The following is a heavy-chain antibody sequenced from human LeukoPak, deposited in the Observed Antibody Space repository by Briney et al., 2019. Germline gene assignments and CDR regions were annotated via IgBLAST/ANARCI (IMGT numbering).Heavy chain of an antibody. CDR3: TRGSSRYCSSTSCYTRYYYYYMDV. V-gene: IGHV4-34*01. Sequence: PSEILSLTCAVYGGSFSGYYWSWIRQPPGKGLEWIGEINHSGSTNYNPSLKSRVTISVDTSKNQFSLKLSSVTAADTAVYYCTRGSSRYCSSTSCYTRYYYYYMDVWGKGTTVTVSS. CDR1: GGSFSGYY. D-gene: IGHD2-2*02. J-gene: IGHJ6*03. CDR2: INHSGST.